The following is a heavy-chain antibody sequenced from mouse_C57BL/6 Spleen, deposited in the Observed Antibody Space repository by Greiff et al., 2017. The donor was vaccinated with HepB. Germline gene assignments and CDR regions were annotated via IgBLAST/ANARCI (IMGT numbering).Heavy chain of an antibody. Sequence: QVQLQQPGAELVKPGASVKLSCKASGYTFTSYWMQWVKQRPGQGLEWIGEIDPSDSYTTYNQKFKGKATLTVDTSSSAAYMQRSSLTSEDSAVYYCAAYYSNYESGYWGQGTTLTVSS. CDR1: GYTFTSYW. V-gene: IGHV1-50*01. D-gene: IGHD2-5*01. CDR3: AAYYSNYESGY. J-gene: IGHJ2*01. CDR2: IDPSDSYT.